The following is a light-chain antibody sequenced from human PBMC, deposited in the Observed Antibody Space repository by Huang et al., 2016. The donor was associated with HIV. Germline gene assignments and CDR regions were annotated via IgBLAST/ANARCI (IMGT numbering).Light chain of an antibody. V-gene: IGKV3-20*01. CDR1: QGFTRNY. CDR2: GAS. J-gene: IGKJ2*02. Sequence: EIVLTQSPGTLSLFPGERATLSCRTSQGFTRNYVAWYQRKPGQAPRLLISGASSRAPGIPDRFSGSVSGTDFTLTITRLEPEDFAVYYCQQYGSYPGTFGQGTQLEIK. CDR3: QQYGSYPGT.